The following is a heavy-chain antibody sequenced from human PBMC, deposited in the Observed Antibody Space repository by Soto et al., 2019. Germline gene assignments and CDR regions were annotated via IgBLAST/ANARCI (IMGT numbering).Heavy chain of an antibody. D-gene: IGHD5-18*01. J-gene: IGHJ4*02. V-gene: IGHV3-48*04. CDR1: VFTPFNYYS. Sequence: WWSLRLSCSASVFTPFNYYSMNWVRQAPGKGLEWVSFISGRGSPIYYADSVRGRFTISRDNAKNSLSLEMNNLRVEDTAVYYCARVRGHSYGYVDYWGQGTLVTVSS. CDR3: ARVRGHSYGYVDY. CDR2: ISGRGSPI.